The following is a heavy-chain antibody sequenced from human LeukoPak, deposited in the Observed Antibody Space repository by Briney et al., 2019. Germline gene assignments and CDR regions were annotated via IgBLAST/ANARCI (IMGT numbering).Heavy chain of an antibody. CDR1: GFTFSSYA. D-gene: IGHD6-13*01. CDR3: AKDLAAAGTLVDY. Sequence: GGSLRLSCAASGFTFSSYAMSWVRQAPGKGLEWVSYISSSGSTIYYADSVKGRFTISRDNAKNSLYLQMNSLRGEDTAVYYCAKDLAAAGTLVDYWGQGTLVTVSS. V-gene: IGHV3-48*04. J-gene: IGHJ4*02. CDR2: ISSSGSTI.